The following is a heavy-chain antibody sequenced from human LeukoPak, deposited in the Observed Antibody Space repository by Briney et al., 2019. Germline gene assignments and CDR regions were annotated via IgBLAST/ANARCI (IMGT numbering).Heavy chain of an antibody. V-gene: IGHV3-9*01. D-gene: IGHD1-26*01. J-gene: IGHJ6*03. Sequence: GGSLRLSCAASGFTFDDYAMHWVRQAPGKGLEWVSGISWNSGSIGYADSVKGRFTISRDNAKNSLYLQMNSLRAEDTALYYCAKGGDYYYYYMDVWGKGTTVSVSS. CDR3: AKGGDYYYYYMDV. CDR1: GFTFDDYA. CDR2: ISWNSGSI.